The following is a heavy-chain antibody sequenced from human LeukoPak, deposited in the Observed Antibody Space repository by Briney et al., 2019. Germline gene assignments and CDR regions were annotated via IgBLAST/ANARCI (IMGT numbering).Heavy chain of an antibody. CDR3: ARERTMRYFDL. V-gene: IGHV4-34*01. Sequence: SETLSLTCAVYGASFSGYYWSWIRQPPGKGLEWIGEINHSGSTNYNPSLKSRVTISVDTSKNQFSLKLSSVTAADTAVYYCARERTMRYFDLWGRGTLVTVSS. J-gene: IGHJ2*01. CDR1: GASFSGYY. D-gene: IGHD3-22*01. CDR2: INHSGST.